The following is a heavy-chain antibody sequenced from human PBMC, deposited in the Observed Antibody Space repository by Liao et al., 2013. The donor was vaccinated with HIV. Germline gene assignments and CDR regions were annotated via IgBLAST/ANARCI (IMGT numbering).Heavy chain of an antibody. CDR2: IYYSGSA. D-gene: IGHD2-21*01. J-gene: IGHJ6*03. V-gene: IGHV4-30-4*01. CDR3: GGIQVLWSSNAFSFMDV. Sequence: QVQLQESGPGLVRPSQTLSLSCTASGESINSVPYYWSWIRLPPGKGPEWIGHIYYSGSADYNPSLKSRVSIALDTSKNQFSLKLSSVTAADTAVYYCGGIQVLWSSNAFSFMDVWGTGTTVTVSS. CDR1: GESINSVPYY.